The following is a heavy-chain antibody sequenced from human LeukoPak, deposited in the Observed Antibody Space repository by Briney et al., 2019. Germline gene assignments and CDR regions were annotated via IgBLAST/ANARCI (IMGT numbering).Heavy chain of an antibody. CDR3: ARDRYDYWSGPGY. J-gene: IGHJ1*01. Sequence: PGGSLRLSCAASGFTFSSYSMNWVRQAPGKGLEWVSSISSSSSYIYYADSVKGRFTISRDNAKNSLYLQMNSLRDDDMAVYYCARDRYDYWSGPGYWGQGTLVTVSS. CDR1: GFTFSSYS. V-gene: IGHV3-21*01. CDR2: ISSSSSYI. D-gene: IGHD3-3*01.